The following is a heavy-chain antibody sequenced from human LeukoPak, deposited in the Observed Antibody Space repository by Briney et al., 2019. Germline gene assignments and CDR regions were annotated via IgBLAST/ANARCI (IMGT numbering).Heavy chain of an antibody. Sequence: GVSLRRSCAASGFTFRNYVMSWVRQTPEKGLEWVSAITADGGGTNHADSVKGRFTISRDNSKNTLYLQMNSLRAEDTAIYYCAKEASSGNFVTIDCWGQGALVTVSS. CDR1: GFTFRNYV. D-gene: IGHD1-26*01. CDR2: ITADGGGT. CDR3: AKEASSGNFVTIDC. V-gene: IGHV3-23*01. J-gene: IGHJ4*02.